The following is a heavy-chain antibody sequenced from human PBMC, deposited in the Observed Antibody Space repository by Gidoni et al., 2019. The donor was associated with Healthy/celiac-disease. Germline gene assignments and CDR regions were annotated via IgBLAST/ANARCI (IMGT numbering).Heavy chain of an antibody. CDR2: ISGSGGST. CDR3: AKGGGGAYYDILTGYGYFDY. J-gene: IGHJ4*02. V-gene: IGHV3-23*01. Sequence: EVQLLESGGGLVQHGGSLRLSCAASGFTFSSYARSWVRQAPGKGLEWVSSISGSGGSTYYADSVKGRFTISRDNSKNTLYLQMNSLRAEDTAVYYCAKGGGGAYYDILTGYGYFDYWGQGTLVTVSS. CDR1: GFTFSSYA. D-gene: IGHD3-9*01.